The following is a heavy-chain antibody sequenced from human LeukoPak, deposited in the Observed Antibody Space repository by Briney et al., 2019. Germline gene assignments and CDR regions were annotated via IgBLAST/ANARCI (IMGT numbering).Heavy chain of an antibody. V-gene: IGHV1-69*05. CDR2: IIPIFGAP. CDR3: ARASYYGSGRILGEYYFDY. D-gene: IGHD3-10*01. J-gene: IGHJ4*02. CDR1: GGTLSRSA. Sequence: ASVKVSCKASGGTLSRSAITWVRQAPGQGLEWMGGIIPIFGAPRSAQKFQGRVTITTDESTNTAYMELSSLRSEDTAVYYCARASYYGSGRILGEYYFDYWGQGTLVTVSS.